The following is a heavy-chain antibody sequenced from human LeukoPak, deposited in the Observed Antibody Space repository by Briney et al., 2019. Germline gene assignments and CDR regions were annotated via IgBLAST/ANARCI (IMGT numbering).Heavy chain of an antibody. Sequence: ASVKVSCKASEYTFTGYYMHWVRQAPGQGLEWMGWINPNSGGTNYAQKFQGRVTMTRDTSISTAYMELSRLRSDDTAVYYCARSTPTNYYYDSSGYTRGDYWGQGTLVTVSS. V-gene: IGHV1-2*02. D-gene: IGHD3-22*01. J-gene: IGHJ4*02. CDR2: INPNSGGT. CDR3: ARSTPTNYYYDSSGYTRGDY. CDR1: EYTFTGYY.